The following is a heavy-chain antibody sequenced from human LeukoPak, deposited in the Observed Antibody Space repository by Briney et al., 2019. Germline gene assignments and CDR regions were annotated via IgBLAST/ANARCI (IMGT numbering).Heavy chain of an antibody. Sequence: GGSLRLSCAASKFTFSTNSRSWVRQAPGKGLEWVANIKEDGSEKYYVDSVKGRFTISRDNAKNSLYLQMNSLRAEDTAVYYCARRGRSYYYYNSDPFDYWGQGTLVTVSS. CDR3: ARRGRSYYYYNSDPFDY. D-gene: IGHD3-22*01. V-gene: IGHV3-7*03. CDR2: IKEDGSEK. CDR1: KFTFSTNS. J-gene: IGHJ4*02.